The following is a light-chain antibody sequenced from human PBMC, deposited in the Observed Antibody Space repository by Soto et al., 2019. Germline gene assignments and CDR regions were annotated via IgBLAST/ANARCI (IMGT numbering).Light chain of an antibody. Sequence: DIRMTQSPSTLSASVGDRVTITCRASQSISAWLAWYQQKPGKAPKLLIYDASNLESGVPSSFSGGGSGTDFTLTISSLQPDDSATYYCQHYETYSSTFGQGTKVEIK. J-gene: IGKJ1*01. CDR2: DAS. CDR3: QHYETYSST. V-gene: IGKV1-5*01. CDR1: QSISAW.